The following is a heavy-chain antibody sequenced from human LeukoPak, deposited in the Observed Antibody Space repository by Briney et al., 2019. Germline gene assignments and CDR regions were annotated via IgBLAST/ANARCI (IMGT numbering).Heavy chain of an antibody. CDR2: IYYSGST. Sequence: PSQTLSLTCTVSGGSISSGDYYWSWIRQPPGKGLEWIGYIYYSGSTYYNPSLKSRVTVSLDTSKSQFSLKLSSVTAADTAVYYCARLIAARPDEDRWGQGTLVTVSS. V-gene: IGHV4-30-4*01. CDR3: ARLIAARPDEDR. J-gene: IGHJ5*02. D-gene: IGHD6-6*01. CDR1: GGSISSGDYY.